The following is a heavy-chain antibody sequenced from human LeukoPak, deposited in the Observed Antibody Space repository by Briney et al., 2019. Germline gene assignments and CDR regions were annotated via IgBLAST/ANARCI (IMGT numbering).Heavy chain of an antibody. CDR1: GFTFSSYA. Sequence: PGGSLRLSCAVSGFTFSSYAMSWVRQAPGKGLEWVSGISGSGGSTFYADSVKGRFTISRDNSKNTLYLQMNSLRAEDTAVYYCAKDRVAFGGADAFDMWGQGTMVTVSS. V-gene: IGHV3-23*01. CDR3: AKDRVAFGGADAFDM. D-gene: IGHD3-16*01. J-gene: IGHJ3*02. CDR2: ISGSGGST.